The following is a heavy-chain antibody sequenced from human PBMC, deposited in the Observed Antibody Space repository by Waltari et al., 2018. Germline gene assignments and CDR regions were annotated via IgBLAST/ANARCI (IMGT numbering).Heavy chain of an antibody. CDR3: ARYGAYAFYD. D-gene: IGHD4-17*01. V-gene: IGHV3-7*01. CDR2: VNFDGSDK. Sequence: EVQLVESGGGLVQPGGSLRLSCAASGFPFSDHWRGWGRQAPGKGLEWVATVNFDGSDKAHVDSVRGRFTVSRDNAKNSLFLQMTSLRGDDTAVYYCARYGAYAFYDWGQGVQVTVSS. J-gene: IGHJ4*02. CDR1: GFPFSDHW.